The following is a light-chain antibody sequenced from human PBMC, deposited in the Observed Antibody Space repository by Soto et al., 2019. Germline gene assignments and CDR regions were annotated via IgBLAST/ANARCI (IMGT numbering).Light chain of an antibody. Sequence: QSVLTQPPSASGTPGQRVTISCSGSGSNIGSNTVNWYQQLPGTAPKLLIYSNNQRPSGVPDRFSGSKSGTSASLAISGLQSEDEADYYCAAWDDSLNVLFGGGTQLTVL. J-gene: IGLJ2*01. CDR3: AAWDDSLNVL. CDR2: SNN. V-gene: IGLV1-44*01. CDR1: GSNIGSNT.